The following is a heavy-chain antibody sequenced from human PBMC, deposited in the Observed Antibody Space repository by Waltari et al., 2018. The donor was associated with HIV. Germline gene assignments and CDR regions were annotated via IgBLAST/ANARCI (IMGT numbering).Heavy chain of an antibody. Sequence: QEQLVESGGGVVQPGTSLRLSCAASGFTLSDHDMHWVRQAPGKALEWVAVIWYGDIHKYYGDSVKGRFSISRDNSKNTLYLQMDSLRTEDTAVYYCVKESGPCIGKTGFEIWGQGTVVTVSS. CDR1: GFTLSDHD. CDR3: VKESGPCIGKTGFEI. J-gene: IGHJ3*02. CDR2: IWYGDIHK. V-gene: IGHV3-33*06. D-gene: IGHD3-3*01.